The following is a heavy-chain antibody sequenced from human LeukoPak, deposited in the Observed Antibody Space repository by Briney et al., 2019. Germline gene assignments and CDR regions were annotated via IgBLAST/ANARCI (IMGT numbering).Heavy chain of an antibody. CDR1: GFTVSSNY. V-gene: IGHV3-53*05. Sequence: GGSLRLSCAASGFTVSSNYMSWVRQAPGKGLEWVSVIYSGGSTYYADSVKGRFTISRDNSKNTLYLQMNSLRAEDTAVYYCAKAGPTTVTTEGEVDYWGQGTLVTVSS. J-gene: IGHJ4*02. CDR2: IYSGGST. D-gene: IGHD4-17*01. CDR3: AKAGPTTVTTEGEVDY.